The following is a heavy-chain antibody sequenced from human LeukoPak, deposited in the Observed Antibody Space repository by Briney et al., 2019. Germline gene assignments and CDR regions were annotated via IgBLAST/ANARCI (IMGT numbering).Heavy chain of an antibody. CDR3: AKEKYSSSSELFFYIFDY. V-gene: IGHV3-23*01. J-gene: IGHJ4*02. D-gene: IGHD6-6*01. Sequence: GGSLRLSCAASGFTFSSYAMSWVRQAPGKGLEWVSAISGSGGSTYYADSVKGRFTISRDNSKNTLYLQMNSLRAEDTAVYYCAKEKYSSSSELFFYIFDYWGQGTLATVSS. CDR1: GFTFSSYA. CDR2: ISGSGGST.